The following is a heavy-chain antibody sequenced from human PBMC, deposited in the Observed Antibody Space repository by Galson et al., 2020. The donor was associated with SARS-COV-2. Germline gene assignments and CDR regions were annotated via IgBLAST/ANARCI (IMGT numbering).Heavy chain of an antibody. Sequence: GESLKISCAASGFMVEYNYMTWVRQTPGKGLEWVALVFSGERTYYADSVKGRFTVSRDISKNTVSLQMNSLRAEDTGVYFCTRAPPLCSGEICYWARFYYYGMDLWGQGTTVTVSS. CDR1: GFMVEYNY. J-gene: IGHJ6*02. V-gene: IGHV3-66*01. CDR2: VFSGERT. D-gene: IGHD2-15*01. CDR3: TRAPPLCSGEICYWARFYYYGMDL.